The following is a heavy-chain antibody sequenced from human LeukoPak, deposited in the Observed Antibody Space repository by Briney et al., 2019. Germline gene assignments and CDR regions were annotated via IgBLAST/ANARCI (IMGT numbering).Heavy chain of an antibody. CDR2: INQNESEK. J-gene: IGHJ5*02. V-gene: IGHV3-7*01. Sequence: GGSLRLSCAASGFTFSSSWMSWVRQAPGKGLEWVANINQNESEKYYVDSVKGRFTISRDNAKNSLFLQMNSLRAEDTAVYYCARESIAAAGNWFDPWGQGTLVTVSS. D-gene: IGHD6-13*01. CDR3: ARESIAAAGNWFDP. CDR1: GFTFSSSW.